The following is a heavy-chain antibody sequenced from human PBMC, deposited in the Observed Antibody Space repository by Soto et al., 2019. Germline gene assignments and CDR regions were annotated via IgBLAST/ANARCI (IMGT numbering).Heavy chain of an antibody. CDR1: GYTFTGYY. V-gene: IGHV1-2*02. Sequence: GASVKVSCKASGYTFTGYYMHWVRQAPGQGLEWMGWIKPSSGGTNYAQKFQGRVTMTRDKSISTGHMERSSLRSDDTAVYYCARDWRSAYNDFWSGDPRPGGHYGMDVWGQGTTVTVSS. CDR2: IKPSSGGT. J-gene: IGHJ6*02. D-gene: IGHD3-3*01. CDR3: ARDWRSAYNDFWSGDPRPGGHYGMDV.